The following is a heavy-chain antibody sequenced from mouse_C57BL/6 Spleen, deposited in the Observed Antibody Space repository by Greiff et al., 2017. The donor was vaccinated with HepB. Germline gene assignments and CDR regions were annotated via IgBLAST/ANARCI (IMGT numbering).Heavy chain of an antibody. V-gene: IGHV5-6*01. CDR3: ARITTVVEDYDMDY. CDR1: GFTFSSYG. Sequence: EVKLMESGGDLVKPGGSLKLSCAASGFTFSSYGMSWVRQTPDKRLEWVATISSGGSYTYYPDSVKGRFTISRDNAKNTLYLQMSSLKSEDTAMYYCARITTVVEDYDMDYWGQGTSVTVSS. D-gene: IGHD1-1*01. CDR2: ISSGGSYT. J-gene: IGHJ4*01.